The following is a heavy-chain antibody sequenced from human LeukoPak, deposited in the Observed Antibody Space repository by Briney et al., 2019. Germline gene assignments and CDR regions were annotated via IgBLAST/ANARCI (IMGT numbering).Heavy chain of an antibody. CDR3: ARDLEDSSPFGAFDM. V-gene: IGHV3-33*01. CDR1: GFTFSNYG. D-gene: IGHD3-22*01. J-gene: IGHJ3*02. CDR2: KWFDGIRK. Sequence: PGGSLRLSCAASGFTFSNYGMHWVRQGPGKGLEWVAAKWFDGIRKYYADSVKGRLTISRDNSKNTLYLQMNSLRAEDTAVYYCARDLEDSSPFGAFDMWGQGTMVTVSS.